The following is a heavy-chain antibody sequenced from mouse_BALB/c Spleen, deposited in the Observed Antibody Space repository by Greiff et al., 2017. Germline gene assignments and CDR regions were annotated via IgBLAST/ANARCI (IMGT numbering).Heavy chain of an antibody. V-gene: IGHV5-6-3*01. J-gene: IGHJ1*01. Sequence: EVQRVESGGGLVQPGGSLKLSCAASGFTFSSYGMSWVRQTPDKRLELVATINSNGGSTYYPDSVKGRFTISRDNAKNTLYLQMSSLKSEDTAMYYCARDEDYYGSSPYWYFDVWGAGTTVTVSS. CDR1: GFTFSSYG. D-gene: IGHD1-1*01. CDR3: ARDEDYYGSSPYWYFDV. CDR2: INSNGGST.